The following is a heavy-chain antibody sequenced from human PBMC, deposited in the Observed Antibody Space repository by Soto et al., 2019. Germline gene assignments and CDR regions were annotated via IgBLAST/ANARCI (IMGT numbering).Heavy chain of an antibody. CDR3: ARVVSGGWSPYFDY. CDR2: INAGNGNT. V-gene: IGHV1-3*01. J-gene: IGHJ4*02. CDR1: GYTFTSYA. D-gene: IGHD6-13*01. Sequence: ASVKVSCKASGYTFTSYAMHWVRQAPGQRLEWMGWINAGNGNTKYSQKFQGRVTITRDTSASTAYMELSSLRSEDTAVYYCARVVSGGWSPYFDYWGRGTLVTVSS.